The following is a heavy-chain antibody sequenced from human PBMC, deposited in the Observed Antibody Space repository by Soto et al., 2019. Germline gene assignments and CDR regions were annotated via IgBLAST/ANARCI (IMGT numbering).Heavy chain of an antibody. CDR2: MEPSTGRT. D-gene: IGHD1-26*01. CDR1: GYSFTSLD. J-gene: IGHJ4*02. Sequence: ASVKVSCKVSGYSFTSLDINWVRQTAGQGLEWMGWMEPSTGRTGYAQKFQGRVTMTRDTSINTAYVELTTLTSDDTAFYYCARGVSAGVDYWGQGTLVTVSS. V-gene: IGHV1-8*01. CDR3: ARGVSAGVDY.